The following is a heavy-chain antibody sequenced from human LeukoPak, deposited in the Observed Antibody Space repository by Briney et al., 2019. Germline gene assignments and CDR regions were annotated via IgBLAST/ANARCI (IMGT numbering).Heavy chain of an antibody. CDR3: AKTVCNGGSCYFMERYYFDY. CDR1: GFTFDSHY. J-gene: IGHJ4*02. D-gene: IGHD2-15*01. V-gene: IGHV3-7*01. Sequence: GGSLRLSCAASGFTFDSHYMTWVRQAPGKGLEWVANIKQDGSEKNYVDSVKGRFTISRDNAKKSLYLQMNSLRAEDTAVYYCAKTVCNGGSCYFMERYYFDYWGQGTLVTVSS. CDR2: IKQDGSEK.